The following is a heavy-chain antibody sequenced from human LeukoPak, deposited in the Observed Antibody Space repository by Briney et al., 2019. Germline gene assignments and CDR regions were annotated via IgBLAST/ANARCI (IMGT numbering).Heavy chain of an antibody. V-gene: IGHV1-46*01. D-gene: IGHD5-18*01. J-gene: IGHJ4*02. CDR2: INPSGGST. CDR1: GYTFTSYY. CDR3: ARDPGGYSYGFSYSYFDY. Sequence: PGASVTVSCKASGYTFTSYYMHWVRQAPGQGLEWMGIINPSGGSTSYAQKFQGRVTMTRDTSTSTVYMELSSLRSEDTAVYYCARDPGGYSYGFSYSYFDYWGQGTLVTVSS.